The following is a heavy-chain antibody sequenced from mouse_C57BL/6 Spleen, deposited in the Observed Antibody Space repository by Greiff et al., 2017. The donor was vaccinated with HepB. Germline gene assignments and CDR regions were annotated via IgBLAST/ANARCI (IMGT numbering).Heavy chain of an antibody. CDR3: ARGRYYYGSSYGFDY. Sequence: VKLMESGAELVRPGASVKLSCKASGYTFTDYYINWVKQRPGQGLEWIARIYPGSGNTYYNEKFKGKATLTAEKSSSTAYMQLSSLTSEDSAVYFCARGRYYYGSSYGFDYWGQGTTLTVSS. J-gene: IGHJ2*01. CDR2: IYPGSGNT. V-gene: IGHV1-76*01. CDR1: GYTFTDYY. D-gene: IGHD1-1*01.